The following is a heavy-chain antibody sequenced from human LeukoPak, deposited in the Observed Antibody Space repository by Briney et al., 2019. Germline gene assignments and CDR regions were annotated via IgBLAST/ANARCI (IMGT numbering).Heavy chain of an antibody. Sequence: ASVKVSCKASGYTFTSYGISWVRQAPGQGLEWMGWISAYNGNTNYAQKLQGRVTMTIDTSTSTAYMELRSLRSDDTAVYYCARSEWYYGMDVWGQGTTVTVSS. CDR2: ISAYNGNT. D-gene: IGHD3-3*01. V-gene: IGHV1-18*01. CDR3: ARSEWYYGMDV. CDR1: GYTFTSYG. J-gene: IGHJ6*02.